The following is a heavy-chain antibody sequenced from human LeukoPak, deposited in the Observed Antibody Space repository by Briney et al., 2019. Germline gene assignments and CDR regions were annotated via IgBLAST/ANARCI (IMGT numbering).Heavy chain of an antibody. J-gene: IGHJ4*02. CDR2: IRGNGDT. Sequence: GGSLRLSCVASGVSFRTYAMSWVRQAPGKGPDWVSSIRGNGDTFYADSVKGRSTLSRDDSTNTVFLQLNNLRVEDTAIYYCAKANWVSNADAVWWGQGTQVTVYS. CDR1: GVSFRTYA. V-gene: IGHV3-23*01. CDR3: AKANWVSNADAVW. D-gene: IGHD7-27*01.